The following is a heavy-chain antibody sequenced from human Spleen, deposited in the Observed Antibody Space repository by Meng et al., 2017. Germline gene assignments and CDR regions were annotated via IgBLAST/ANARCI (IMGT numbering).Heavy chain of an antibody. J-gene: IGHJ6*02. CDR1: GFTFSSYS. V-gene: IGHV3-21*01. CDR2: ISSSSSYI. Sequence: GESLKISCAASGFTFSSYSMNWVRQAPGKGLEWVSSISSSSSYIYYADPVKGRFTISRDNAKKSLYLQMDSLRPEDTAVYYCARDLADSFAYKVRNYYYYAMDVWGQGTTVTVSS. D-gene: IGHD3-16*01. CDR3: ARDLADSFAYKVRNYYYYAMDV.